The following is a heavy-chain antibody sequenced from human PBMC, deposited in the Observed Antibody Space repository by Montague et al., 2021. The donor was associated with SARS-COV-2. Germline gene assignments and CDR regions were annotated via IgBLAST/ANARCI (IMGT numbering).Heavy chain of an antibody. Sequence: SLRLSCVASGFTFSSYAMSWVRQAPGKGLEWVSGLSDSGGSTYYSDSXKGRFTISRDNSKNTLYLQMNSLRAEDTAVYYCAKGGERITMIVVVITLADFDYWGQGTLVTVSS. CDR1: GFTFSSYA. CDR3: AKGGERITMIVVVITLADFDY. J-gene: IGHJ4*02. D-gene: IGHD3-22*01. V-gene: IGHV3-23*01. CDR2: LSDSGGST.